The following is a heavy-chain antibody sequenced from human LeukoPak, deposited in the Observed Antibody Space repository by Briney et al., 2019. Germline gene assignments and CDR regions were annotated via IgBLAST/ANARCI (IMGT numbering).Heavy chain of an antibody. Sequence: ASVKVSFKASGYTFTVYYMHWVRQAPGQGRAWMGWINPNSGGTNYAQKFQGRVTMTRDTSISTAYMELSRLRSDDTAVYYCARERGLDTAMVHFDYWGQGTLVTVSS. J-gene: IGHJ4*02. CDR2: INPNSGGT. V-gene: IGHV1-2*02. CDR1: GYTFTVYY. CDR3: ARERGLDTAMVHFDY. D-gene: IGHD5-18*01.